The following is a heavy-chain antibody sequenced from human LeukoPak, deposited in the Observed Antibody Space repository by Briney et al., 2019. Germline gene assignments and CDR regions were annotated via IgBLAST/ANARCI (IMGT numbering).Heavy chain of an antibody. CDR2: LYSGGGA. CDR3: VGQTHTDY. V-gene: IGHV3-53*01. Sequence: GGSLRLSCAASRFTVSNSYMSWVRQAPGKGLEWVSVLYSGGGAYYTDSVRGRFTISRDSSKNTLYLQMNSLRADDTAVYYCVGQTHTDYWGQGTLVTVSS. CDR1: RFTVSNSY. J-gene: IGHJ4*02.